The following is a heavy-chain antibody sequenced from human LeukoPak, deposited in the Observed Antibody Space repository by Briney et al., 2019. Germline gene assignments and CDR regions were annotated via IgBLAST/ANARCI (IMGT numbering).Heavy chain of an antibody. CDR2: ISGSGSST. CDR3: AGYNCSSTTCYTGGFDY. Sequence: GGSLRLSCAASGFTFTSYALSWVRQAPGKGLEWVSAISGSGSSTYYADSVKGRFTISRDNSKNTLYLQMNSLRAEDTAVYYCAGYNCSSTTCYTGGFDYWGQGTLVTVSS. V-gene: IGHV3-23*01. J-gene: IGHJ4*02. D-gene: IGHD2-2*02. CDR1: GFTFTSYA.